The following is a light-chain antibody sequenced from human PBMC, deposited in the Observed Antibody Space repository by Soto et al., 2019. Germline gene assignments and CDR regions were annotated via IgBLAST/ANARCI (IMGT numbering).Light chain of an antibody. V-gene: IGLV2-14*03. Sequence: QSALTQPASVSGSAGQSITIFCSGTMRDVGAYNLVSWYQQHPGTAPKLMIYEVSNRPSGVSNRFSGSKSGNTASLTISGLRAEDEADYHCSSFTSSSTWVFGGGTKLTVL. CDR3: SSFTSSSTWV. CDR2: EVS. J-gene: IGLJ3*02. CDR1: MRDVGAYNL.